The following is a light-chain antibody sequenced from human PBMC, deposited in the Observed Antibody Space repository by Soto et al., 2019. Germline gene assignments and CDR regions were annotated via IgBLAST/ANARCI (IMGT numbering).Light chain of an antibody. CDR1: QSVSSN. CDR2: GAS. Sequence: EIVMTQSPATLSVSPGERATLSCRASQSVSSNLAWYQQKPGQAPRLLIYGASTRATGIPARFSGSESGTEFTLTLSSLQSEDFAIYFCQQYNNWPPDRTFGQGTKVEIK. CDR3: QQYNNWPPDRT. J-gene: IGKJ1*01. V-gene: IGKV3-15*01.